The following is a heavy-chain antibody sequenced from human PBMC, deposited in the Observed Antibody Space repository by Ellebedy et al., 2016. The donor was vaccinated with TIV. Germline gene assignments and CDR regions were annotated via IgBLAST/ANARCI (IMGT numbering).Heavy chain of an antibody. CDR2: ISSSSSYT. Sequence: GESLKISXAASGFTFSDYYMSWIRQAPGKGLEWVSYISSSSSYTNYADSVKGRFTISRDNAKNSLYLQMNSLRAEDTAVYYCARGLEMTTVVTPSYWGQGTLVTVSS. CDR1: GFTFSDYY. CDR3: ARGLEMTTVVTPSY. J-gene: IGHJ4*02. V-gene: IGHV3-11*05. D-gene: IGHD4-23*01.